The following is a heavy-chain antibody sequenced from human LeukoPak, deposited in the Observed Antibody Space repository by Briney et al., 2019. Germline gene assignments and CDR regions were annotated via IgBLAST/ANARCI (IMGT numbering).Heavy chain of an antibody. CDR2: ISAYNGNT. CDR1: GYTFTSYG. CDR3: AREDDSYGFISAFDI. D-gene: IGHD5-18*01. J-gene: IGHJ3*02. Sequence: ASVKVSCKASGYTFTSYGISWVRQAPGQGLEWMGWISAYNGNTNYAQNLQGRVTMTTDTSTSTAYMELRSLRSDDTAVYYCAREDDSYGFISAFDIWGQGTMVTVSS. V-gene: IGHV1-18*01.